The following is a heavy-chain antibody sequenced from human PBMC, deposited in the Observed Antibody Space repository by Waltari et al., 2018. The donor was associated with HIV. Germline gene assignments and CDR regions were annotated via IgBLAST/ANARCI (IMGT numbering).Heavy chain of an antibody. V-gene: IGHV3-66*02. Sequence: EVQLVESGGGLVQPGGSLSLSCAVLGFPVRCTFFSWVRQAPVKGLGGVSAIYSGFNTYYTDSVKGRFTISRDDSNNTVYLQMNSLRGNDSAVYYCARDRRGVVAGNYYFDIWGRGTLVTVSS. CDR2: IYSGFNT. CDR3: ARDRRGVVAGNYYFDI. D-gene: IGHD6-19*01. CDR1: GFPVRCTF. J-gene: IGHJ2*01.